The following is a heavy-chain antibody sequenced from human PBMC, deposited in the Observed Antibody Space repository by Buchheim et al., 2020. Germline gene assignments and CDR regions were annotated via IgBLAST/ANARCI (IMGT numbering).Heavy chain of an antibody. V-gene: IGHV3-21*01. D-gene: IGHD6-13*01. J-gene: IGHJ5*02. CDR1: GFTFNTYS. CDR3: ARDSIASADGWFDP. Sequence: EVQLVESGGGLVKPGGSLRLSCAASGFTFNTYSMNWVRQAPGKGLEWVSSISSSGSFTYYADSVKGRFTISRDNAKNSLHLQMNSLRAEDTAVYYCARDSIASADGWFDPWGQGTL. CDR2: ISSSGSFT.